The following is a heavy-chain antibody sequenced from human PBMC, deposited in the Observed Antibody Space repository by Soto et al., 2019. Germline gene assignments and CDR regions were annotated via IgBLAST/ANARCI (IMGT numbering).Heavy chain of an antibody. D-gene: IGHD3-9*01. CDR1: GFTFSSYG. V-gene: IGHV3-33*01. Sequence: GGSLRLSCAASGFTFSSYGMHWVRQAPGKGLEWVAVIWYDGSNKYYADSVKGRFTISRDNSKNTLYLQMNSLRSEDTAVYYCAREGYDILTALRDYYYYIDVWGKGTTVTVSS. CDR3: AREGYDILTALRDYYYYIDV. J-gene: IGHJ6*03. CDR2: IWYDGSNK.